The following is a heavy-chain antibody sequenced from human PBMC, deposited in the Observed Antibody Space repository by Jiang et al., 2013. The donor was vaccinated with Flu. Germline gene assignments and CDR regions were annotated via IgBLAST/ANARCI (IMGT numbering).Heavy chain of an antibody. J-gene: IGHJ4*02. D-gene: IGHD4-17*01. CDR2: IVVGSGNT. V-gene: IGHV1-58*01. Sequence: EWIGWIVVGSGNTKLRTRSSRKRVTITRDMSTSTAYMELSSLRSEDTAVYYCAARGVTTDEYYFDYWGQGTLVTVSS. CDR3: AARGVTTDEYYFDY.